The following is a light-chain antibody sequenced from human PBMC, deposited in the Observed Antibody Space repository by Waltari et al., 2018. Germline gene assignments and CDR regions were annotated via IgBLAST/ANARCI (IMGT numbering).Light chain of an antibody. Sequence: QSVLTQPPSASGTPGQRVTISCSGSSSNIESNYVYWYQQFPGTAPKVLMFKNNQRPSGVSDRVSASKSGASASLAISGLRSDDEADDYCGTWDDSLSRPVFGGGTKLTVL. CDR2: KNN. CDR1: SSNIESNY. CDR3: GTWDDSLSRPV. V-gene: IGLV1-47*01. J-gene: IGLJ3*02.